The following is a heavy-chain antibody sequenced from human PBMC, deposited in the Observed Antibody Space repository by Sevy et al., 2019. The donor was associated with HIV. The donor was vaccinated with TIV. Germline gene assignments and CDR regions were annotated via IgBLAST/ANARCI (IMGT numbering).Heavy chain of an antibody. CDR1: GFTFSSYS. Sequence: GGSLRLSCAASGFTFSSYSMNWVRQAPGKGLEWVSCISSSSSTIYYADSVKGRFTISRDNAKNSLYLQMNSLRDEDTAVYYCERDADVDTAMVVDYWGQGTLVTVSS. J-gene: IGHJ4*02. V-gene: IGHV3-48*02. CDR3: ERDADVDTAMVVDY. D-gene: IGHD5-18*01. CDR2: ISSSSSTI.